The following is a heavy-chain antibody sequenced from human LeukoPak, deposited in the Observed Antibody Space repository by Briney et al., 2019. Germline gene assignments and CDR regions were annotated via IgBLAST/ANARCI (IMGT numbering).Heavy chain of an antibody. CDR2: IIPIFGTA. J-gene: IGHJ4*02. V-gene: IGHV1-69*01. D-gene: IGHD2-8*01. CDR3: ARDVLMVYQSSGSYSDY. CDR1: GGTFSSYA. Sequence: ASVKVSCKASGGTFSSYAISWVRQAPGQGLEWMGGIIPIFGTANYAQKFQGRVTITADESTSTAYMELSSLRSEDTAVYYCARDVLMVYQSSGSYSDYWGQGTLVTVSS.